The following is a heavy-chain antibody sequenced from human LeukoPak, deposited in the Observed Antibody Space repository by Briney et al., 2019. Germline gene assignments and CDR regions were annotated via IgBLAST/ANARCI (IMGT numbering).Heavy chain of an antibody. J-gene: IGHJ4*02. V-gene: IGHV3-30-3*01. D-gene: IGHD1-7*01. CDR2: ISYDGSNK. CDR3: ASLELLGY. Sequence: PSETLSLTCAVSGGSISSSNWWSWVRQPPGKGLGWVAVISYDGSNKYYADSVKGRFTISRDNSKNTLYLQMNSLRAEDTAVYYCASLELLGYWGQGTLVTVSS. CDR1: GGSISSSN.